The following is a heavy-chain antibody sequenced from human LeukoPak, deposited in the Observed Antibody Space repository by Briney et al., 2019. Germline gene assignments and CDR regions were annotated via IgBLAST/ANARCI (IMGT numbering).Heavy chain of an antibody. J-gene: IGHJ5*02. V-gene: IGHV4-31*03. CDR1: GGSISSGVYY. CDR3: ARASITMVRGSQVADWFDP. Sequence: SETLSLTCTVSGGSISSGVYYWSWIRQHPGKGLEWIGYIYYSGSTYYNPSLKSRVTISVDTSKNQFSLRLSSVTAADTAVYYCARASITMVRGSQVADWFDPWGQGTLVTVSS. D-gene: IGHD3-10*01. CDR2: IYYSGST.